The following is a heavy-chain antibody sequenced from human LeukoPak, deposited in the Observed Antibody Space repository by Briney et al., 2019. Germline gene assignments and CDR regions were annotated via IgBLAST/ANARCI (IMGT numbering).Heavy chain of an antibody. D-gene: IGHD3-9*01. CDR3: ARAYYDILTGYSRLFDY. V-gene: IGHV4-34*01. Sequence: SETLSLTCAVYGGSFSGYYWSWIRQPPGKGLEWIGEINHSGSTNYNPSLKSRVTISVDTSKNQFSLKLSSVTAADTAVYYCARAYYDILTGYSRLFDYWGQGTLVTVSS. J-gene: IGHJ4*02. CDR2: INHSGST. CDR1: GGSFSGYY.